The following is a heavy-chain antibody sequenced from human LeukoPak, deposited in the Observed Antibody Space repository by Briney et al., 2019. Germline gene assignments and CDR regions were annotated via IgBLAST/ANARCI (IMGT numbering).Heavy chain of an antibody. J-gene: IGHJ5*02. D-gene: IGHD4-11*01. CDR1: GFTFSSYE. CDR3: AILRSKSWPHP. CDR2: ITSSGNTM. V-gene: IGHV3-48*03. Sequence: PGGSLRLSCAASGFTFSSYELNWVRQAPGKGLEWVSFITSSGNTMYYADSVKGRFTISRDNAKNSLYLQMNSLRADDTAVYYCAILRSKSWPHPWGQGTLVTVSS.